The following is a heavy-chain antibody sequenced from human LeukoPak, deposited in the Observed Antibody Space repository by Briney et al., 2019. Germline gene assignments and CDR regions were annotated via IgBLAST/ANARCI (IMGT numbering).Heavy chain of an antibody. J-gene: IGHJ6*02. V-gene: IGHV1-8*02. CDR2: MNPNSGNT. Sequence: ASVKVPCKASGYSFSTHDINWVRQATGQGLEWMGWMNPNSGNTGYAQKFQGRVSMTRNTSISTAYMELSSLRSEDTAVYYCARGSTMVRGVNPLGNYGMDVWGQGATLTVSS. CDR3: ARGSTMVRGVNPLGNYGMDV. D-gene: IGHD3-10*01. CDR1: GYSFSTHD.